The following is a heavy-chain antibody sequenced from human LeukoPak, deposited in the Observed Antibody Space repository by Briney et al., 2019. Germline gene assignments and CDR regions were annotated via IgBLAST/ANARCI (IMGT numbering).Heavy chain of an antibody. J-gene: IGHJ4*02. CDR2: IYYSGST. CDR1: DGSISSSTYY. D-gene: IGHD2-2*01. V-gene: IGHV4-39*07. CDR3: ARLAQLATGLFDY. Sequence: KTSETLSLTCTVSDGSISSSTYYWGWIRQPPGKGLEWIGSIYYSGSTYYNPSLKSRVTMSVDTSKNQFSLKLSSVTAADTAVYYCARLAQLATGLFDYWGQGTLVTVSS.